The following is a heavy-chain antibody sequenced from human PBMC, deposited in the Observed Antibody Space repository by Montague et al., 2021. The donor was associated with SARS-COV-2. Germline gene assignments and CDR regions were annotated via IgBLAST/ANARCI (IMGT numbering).Heavy chain of an antibody. Sequence: SETLSLTCAVYGGSFSVYYWSWIRQPSGKGLEWIGEINHSGSTYYNPSLKSRVTISVDTSKNQVSLKLSSVTAADTAVYYCARMRFFDWPPHYYMDVWGKGTTVTVSS. CDR3: ARMRFFDWPPHYYMDV. D-gene: IGHD3-9*01. V-gene: IGHV4-34*01. J-gene: IGHJ6*03. CDR2: INHSGST. CDR1: GGSFSVYY.